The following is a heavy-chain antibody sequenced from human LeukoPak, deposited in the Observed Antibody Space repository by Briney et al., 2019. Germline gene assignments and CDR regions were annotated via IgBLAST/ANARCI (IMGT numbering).Heavy chain of an antibody. CDR1: GFAFNTYA. CDR3: TPRIWASGWSPGNDY. CDR2: IWHDGSHK. J-gene: IGHJ4*02. D-gene: IGHD6-19*01. Sequence: GGSLRLSCAASGFAFNTYAMHWVRQAPGQGLEWVALIWHDGSHKFYSNSVRGQFTISRDNSKNTVSLQMNNLRPEDTAVYYCTPRIWASGWSPGNDYWGQGTLVTVSS. V-gene: IGHV3-33*01.